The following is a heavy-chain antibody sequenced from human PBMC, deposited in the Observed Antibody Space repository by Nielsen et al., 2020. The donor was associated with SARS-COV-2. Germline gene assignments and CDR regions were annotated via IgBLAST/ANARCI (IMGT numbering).Heavy chain of an antibody. J-gene: IGHJ4*02. D-gene: IGHD2-21*01. CDR2: ISSSSSYI. CDR1: GFTFSSYS. CDR3: ARDSGGGDSSGFGY. V-gene: IGHV3-21*01. Sequence: GGSLRLSCAASGFTFSSYSMNWVRQAPGKGLEWVSSISSSSSYIYYADSVKGRFTISRDNAKNSLYLQMNSLRAEDTAVYYCARDSGGGDSSGFGYWGQGTLVTVSS.